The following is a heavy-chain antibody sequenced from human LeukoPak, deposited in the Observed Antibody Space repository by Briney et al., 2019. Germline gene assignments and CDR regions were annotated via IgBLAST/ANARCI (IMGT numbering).Heavy chain of an antibody. CDR3: ARSNYYDSSGYQIDY. V-gene: IGHV4-4*07. J-gene: IGHJ4*02. CDR1: GGSISSYC. Sequence: SEALSLTCTVSGGSISSYCWSWIRQPAGKGLEWIGRIYTSGSTNYNPSLKSRVTMSVDTSKNQFSLKLSSVTAADTAVYYCARSNYYDSSGYQIDYWGQGTLVTVSS. D-gene: IGHD3-22*01. CDR2: IYTSGST.